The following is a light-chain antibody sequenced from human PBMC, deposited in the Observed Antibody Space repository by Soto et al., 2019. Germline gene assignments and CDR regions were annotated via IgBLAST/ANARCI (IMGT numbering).Light chain of an antibody. CDR2: GAS. CDR1: QSVSNNY. CDR3: QQTYISPNT. V-gene: IGKV3-20*01. Sequence: EIVLTQSPGTLSLSPGERATLSCRASQSVSNNYLAWYQQKPGQAPRLLIYGASNRATGIPDRFSGSGSGTDFTLTISRLEPEDFGIYYCQQTYISPNTFGQGTKLEIK. J-gene: IGKJ2*01.